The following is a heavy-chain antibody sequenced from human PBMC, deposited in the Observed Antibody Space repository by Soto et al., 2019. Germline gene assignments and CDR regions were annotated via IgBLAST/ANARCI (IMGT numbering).Heavy chain of an antibody. CDR2: ITHSGST. D-gene: IGHD3-22*01. J-gene: IGHJ4*02. CDR3: ARARSGYYYVPFDY. CDR1: GGSFSGYY. V-gene: IGHV4-34*01. Sequence: QVQLQQWGAGLLKPSETLSLTCAVYGGSFSGYYWSWIRQPPGKGLEWIGEITHSGSTNYNPSLKSRVTISVDTSKNQFSLKLSSVTAADTAVYYCARARSGYYYVPFDYWGQGTLVTVSS.